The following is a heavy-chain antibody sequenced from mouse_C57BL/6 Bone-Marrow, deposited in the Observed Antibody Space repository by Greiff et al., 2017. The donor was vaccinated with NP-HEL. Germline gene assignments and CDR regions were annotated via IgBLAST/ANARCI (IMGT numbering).Heavy chain of an antibody. CDR3: AGWGDGSYVGFAY. CDR1: GYTLPSYW. D-gene: IGHD2-3*01. CDR2: IDPSDSYT. Sequence: QVQLQQPGAELVMPGASVKLSCKASGYTLPSYWMHWVKQRPGQGLEWIGEIDPSDSYTNYNQKFKGKSTLNVDKSSSTAYLQLSSMTSEDSSVYYWAGWGDGSYVGFAYWGQGTLVTVSA. V-gene: IGHV1-69*01. J-gene: IGHJ3*01.